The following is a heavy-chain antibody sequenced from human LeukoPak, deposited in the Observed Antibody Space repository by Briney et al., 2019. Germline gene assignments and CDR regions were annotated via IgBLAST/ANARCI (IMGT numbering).Heavy chain of an antibody. J-gene: IGHJ6*02. CDR3: ASYYGSGSYGHYYYYYGMDV. CDR1: GGTFSSYA. CDR2: IIPIFGTA. V-gene: IGHV1-69*13. Sequence: ASVKVSCKASGGTFSSYAISWVRQAPGQGLEWMGGIIPIFGTANYAQKFQGRVTITADESTSTAYMELSSLRSEDTAVYYCASYYGSGSYGHYYYYYGMDVWGQGTTVTVSS. D-gene: IGHD3-10*01.